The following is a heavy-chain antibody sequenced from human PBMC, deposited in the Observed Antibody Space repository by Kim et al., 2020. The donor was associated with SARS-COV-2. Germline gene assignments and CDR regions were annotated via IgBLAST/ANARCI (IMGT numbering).Heavy chain of an antibody. J-gene: IGHJ6*02. CDR3: ARDRGRLRGPTYGMDV. D-gene: IGHD4-17*01. CDR1: GFTFSSYA. Sequence: GGSLRLSCAASGFTFSSYAMHWVRQAPGKGLEWVAVISYDGSNKYYADSVKGRFTISRDNSKNTLYLQMNSLRAEDTAVYYCARDRGRLRGPTYGMDVWGQGTTVTVSS. V-gene: IGHV3-30-3*01. CDR2: ISYDGSNK.